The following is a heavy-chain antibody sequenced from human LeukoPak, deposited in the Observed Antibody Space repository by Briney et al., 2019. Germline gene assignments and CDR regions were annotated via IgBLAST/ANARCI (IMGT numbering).Heavy chain of an antibody. Sequence: PGGSLRLSCAASGFTFSTYSMNGVRQAPGKGLEWLSYISSGSSTIYYADSVKGRFTISRDNARNSLYLQMNGLRAEHTAVYYCARVPVGATADYFDYWGQGTLVTVSS. CDR1: GFTFSTYS. V-gene: IGHV3-48*01. D-gene: IGHD1-26*01. J-gene: IGHJ4*02. CDR2: ISSGSSTI. CDR3: ARVPVGATADYFDY.